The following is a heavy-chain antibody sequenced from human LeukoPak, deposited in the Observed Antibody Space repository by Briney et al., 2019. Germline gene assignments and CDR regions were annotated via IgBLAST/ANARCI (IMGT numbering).Heavy chain of an antibody. J-gene: IGHJ5*02. CDR2: IYYSGST. CDR1: GGSISSGDYY. D-gene: IGHD2-15*01. Sequence: SETLSLTCTVSGGSISSGDYYWSWIRQPPGKGLEWIGYIYYSGSTYYNPSLKSRVTISVDTSKNQFSLKLSSVTAADTAVYYCATESVSAGSFWFDPWGQGTLVTVSS. CDR3: ATESVSAGSFWFDP. V-gene: IGHV4-30-4*01.